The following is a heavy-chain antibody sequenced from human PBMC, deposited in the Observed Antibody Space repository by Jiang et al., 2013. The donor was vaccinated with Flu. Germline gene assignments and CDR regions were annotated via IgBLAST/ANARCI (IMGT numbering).Heavy chain of an antibody. D-gene: IGHD6-13*01. Sequence: GSELRSLGLSEGSCKASGYTFTSYAMNWVRQAPGQGLEWMGWINTNTGNPTYAQGFTGRFVFSLDTSVSTAYLQISSLKAEDTAVYYCAREYSSSWYYFDYWGQGTLVTVSS. J-gene: IGHJ4*02. CDR1: GYTFTSYA. V-gene: IGHV7-4-1*02. CDR2: INTNTGNP. CDR3: AREYSSSWYYFDY.